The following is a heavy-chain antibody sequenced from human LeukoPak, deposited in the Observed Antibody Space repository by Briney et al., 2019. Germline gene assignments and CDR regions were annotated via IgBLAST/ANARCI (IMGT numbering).Heavy chain of an antibody. V-gene: IGHV3-53*01. CDR3: ARDNFPTGIDY. Sequence: GGSLRLSCAVSGFTVSSNYMTWVRQAPGKGLEWVSVLYSGGSTYYADSVKGRFTISRDNSKNTLYLQMNSLRAEDTAVYYCARDNFPTGIDYWGQGTLVTVSS. D-gene: IGHD3-3*01. CDR1: GFTVSSNY. J-gene: IGHJ4*02. CDR2: LYSGGST.